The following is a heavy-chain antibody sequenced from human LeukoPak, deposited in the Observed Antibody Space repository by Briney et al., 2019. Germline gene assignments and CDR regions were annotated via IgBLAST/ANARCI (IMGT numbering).Heavy chain of an antibody. CDR3: AGSVLRYFDAFDI. J-gene: IGHJ3*02. CDR1: GGSISSYY. D-gene: IGHD3-9*01. CDR2: IYYSGST. Sequence: SETLSLTCTVSGGSISSYYWSWIRQPPGKGLEWIGYIYYSGSTNYNPSLKSRVTISVDTSKTQFSLKLSSVTAADTAVYYCAGSVLRYFDAFDIWGQGTMVTVSS. V-gene: IGHV4-59*01.